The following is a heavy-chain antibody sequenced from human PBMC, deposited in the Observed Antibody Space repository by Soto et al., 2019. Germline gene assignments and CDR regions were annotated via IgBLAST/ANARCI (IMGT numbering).Heavy chain of an antibody. V-gene: IGHV3-21*01. J-gene: IGHJ6*02. CDR1: GFTFRSYS. CDR2: ISSSSSYI. CDR3: ARDPPSGWYNGPYYYGMDV. Sequence: EVQLVESGGGRGKPGGSLILSCSASGFTFRSYSMNWVRQATGKGLEWVSSISSSSSYIYYADSVKGLFTISRDNAKNSLYLQMNSFRAEDTAVYYCARDPPSGWYNGPYYYGMDVCGQGTTVTVSS. D-gene: IGHD6-19*01.